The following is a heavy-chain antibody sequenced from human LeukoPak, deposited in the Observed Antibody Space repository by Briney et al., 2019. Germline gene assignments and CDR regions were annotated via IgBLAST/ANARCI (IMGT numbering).Heavy chain of an antibody. CDR3: ARDSLGGWYTFDY. D-gene: IGHD6-19*01. CDR1: GGSTSSYY. J-gene: IGHJ4*02. CDR2: IYSGGST. Sequence: ETLSLTCTVSGGSTSSYYWSWVRQAPGKGLEWVSVIYSGGSTYYADSVKGRFTISRDNSKNTLYLQMNSLRAEDTAVYYCARDSLGGWYTFDYWGQGTLVTVSS. V-gene: IGHV3-53*01.